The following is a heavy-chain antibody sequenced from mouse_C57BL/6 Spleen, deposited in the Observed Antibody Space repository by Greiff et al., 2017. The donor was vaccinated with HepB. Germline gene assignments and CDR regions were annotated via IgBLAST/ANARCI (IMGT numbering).Heavy chain of an antibody. J-gene: IGHJ2*01. CDR1: GFTFSSYA. Sequence: EVMLVESGGGLVKPGGSLKLSCAASGFTFSSYAMSWVRQTPEKRLEWVATISDGGSYTYYPDNVKGRFTISRDNAKNNLYLQMSHLKSEDTAMYYCARDGSNLDALFDYWGQGTTLTVSS. D-gene: IGHD4-1*01. CDR2: ISDGGSYT. CDR3: ARDGSNLDALFDY. V-gene: IGHV5-4*01.